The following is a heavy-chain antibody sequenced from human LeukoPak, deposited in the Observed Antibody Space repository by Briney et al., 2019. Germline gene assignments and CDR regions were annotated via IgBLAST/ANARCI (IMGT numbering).Heavy chain of an antibody. CDR3: ARDQAYYYDSSGFAD. V-gene: IGHV6-1*01. Sequence: QTLALTFAISGDSVSINSAPWNWLRQSPARGLEWLGRTYYRSKRYNDSAVSVKSRITLTPDTSKNQFSLQLTSVTTEDTAVYYCARDQAYYYDSSGFADWGQGTPVTVYS. D-gene: IGHD3-22*01. CDR1: GDSVSINSAP. CDR2: TYYRSKRYN. J-gene: IGHJ4*01.